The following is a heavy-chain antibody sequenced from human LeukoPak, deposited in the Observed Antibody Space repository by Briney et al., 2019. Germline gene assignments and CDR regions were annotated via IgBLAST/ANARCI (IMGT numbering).Heavy chain of an antibody. D-gene: IGHD2-15*01. CDR3: ARHRCYSTFDI. CDR2: IREDGGEI. J-gene: IGHJ3*02. CDR1: GFPFSSYA. Sequence: GGPLRLPCAPSGFPFSSYAISWARQAQGKGRGGVANIREDGGEITYVDSVKARFPIPRDNPKKPLSLEMQTLRAGDPPVYNCARHRCYSTFDIWGQGTLVTVSS. V-gene: IGHV3-7*01.